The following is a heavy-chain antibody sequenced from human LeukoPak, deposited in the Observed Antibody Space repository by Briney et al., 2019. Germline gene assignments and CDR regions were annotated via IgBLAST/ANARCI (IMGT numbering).Heavy chain of an antibody. CDR1: GFTFSRYW. Sequence: PGGSLRLSCAASGFTFSRYWMNWVRQAPGKGLEWVAHIKQDGSEKYCVDSVKGRFTISRDNAKNSLYLQMNSLRAEDTAVYYCARGYSGNDYWGQGTQVTVSS. CDR3: ARGYSGNDY. V-gene: IGHV3-7*04. CDR2: IKQDGSEK. J-gene: IGHJ4*02. D-gene: IGHD4-11*01.